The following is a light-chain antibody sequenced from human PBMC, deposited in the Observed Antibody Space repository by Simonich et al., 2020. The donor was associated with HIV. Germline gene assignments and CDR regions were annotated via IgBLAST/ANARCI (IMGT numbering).Light chain of an antibody. Sequence: DIVMTQSPDSLAVSLGERATINCKSSQSVLYNSNNRNYFAWYQQKPGQPPKLLIYWASIRESGVPDRFSGSGSGTDFTLTISSLQAEDVAVYYCQQYYSTPTWTFGQGTKVEIK. V-gene: IGKV4-1*01. CDR2: WAS. CDR1: QSVLYNSNNRNY. CDR3: QQYYSTPTWT. J-gene: IGKJ1*01.